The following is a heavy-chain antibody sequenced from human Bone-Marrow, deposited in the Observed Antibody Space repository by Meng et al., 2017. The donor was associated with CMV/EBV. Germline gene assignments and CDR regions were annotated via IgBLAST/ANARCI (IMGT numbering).Heavy chain of an antibody. CDR3: ARGRDFCSGYPRYYGIDV. J-gene: IGHJ6*02. CDR1: GGSFSGYY. CDR2: INYSGST. D-gene: IGHD3-3*01. Sequence: GSLRLSCAVYGGSFSGYYWSWIRQPPGKGLEWIGEINYSGSTNYNPSLKSRVTISVDTAKNQLSLKLSSVTAADTAVYYCARGRDFCSGYPRYYGIDVWGQGTMVTVSS. V-gene: IGHV4-34*01.